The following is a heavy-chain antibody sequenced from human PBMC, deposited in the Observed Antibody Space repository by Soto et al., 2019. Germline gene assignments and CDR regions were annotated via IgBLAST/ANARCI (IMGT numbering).Heavy chain of an antibody. CDR1: GYTFTRYA. V-gene: IGHV1-3*01. CDR2: INAGNGNT. J-gene: IGHJ6*02. D-gene: IGHD6-13*01. CDR3: ASSNIVAAPYGMDV. Sequence: ASVKVSCKASGYTFTRYAMHWVLQAPGQRLEWMGWINAGNGNTKYSQKFQGRVTITRDTSASTAYMELSSLRSEDTAVYYCASSNIVAAPYGMDVWGQGTTVTVSS.